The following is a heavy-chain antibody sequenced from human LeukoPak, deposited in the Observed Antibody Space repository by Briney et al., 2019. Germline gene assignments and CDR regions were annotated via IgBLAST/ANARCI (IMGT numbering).Heavy chain of an antibody. J-gene: IGHJ6*02. CDR3: ARDQRGIAAYYGMDV. Sequence: PSGTLSLTCAVSGGSISSSNWWSWVRQPPGKGLEWIGEIYHSGSTNYNPSLKSRVTISVDKSKNQFSLKLSSVTAADTAVYYCARDQRGIAAYYGMDVWGQGTTVTVSS. V-gene: IGHV4-4*02. D-gene: IGHD6-13*01. CDR1: GGSISSSNW. CDR2: IYHSGST.